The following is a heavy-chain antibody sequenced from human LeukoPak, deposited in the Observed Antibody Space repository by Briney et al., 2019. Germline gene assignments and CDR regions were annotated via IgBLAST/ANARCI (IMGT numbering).Heavy chain of an antibody. CDR2: ISGSGGST. J-gene: IGHJ5*02. Sequence: GGSLRLSCAASGFTFSSYAMSWVRQAPGKGLEWVSAISGSGGSTYYADCVKGRFTISRDNSKNTLYLQMNSLRAEDTAVYYCAKQTYYDILTGYYSWFDPWGQETLVTVSS. CDR1: GFTFSSYA. D-gene: IGHD3-9*01. V-gene: IGHV3-23*01. CDR3: AKQTYYDILTGYYSWFDP.